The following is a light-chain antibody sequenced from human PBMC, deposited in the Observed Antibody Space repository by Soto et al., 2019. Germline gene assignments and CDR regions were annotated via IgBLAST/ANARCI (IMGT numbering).Light chain of an antibody. J-gene: IGKJ5*01. CDR1: QSISSW. Sequence: DIQMTQSPSTLSGSVGYRVTITCRASQSISSWLAWYQQKPGNAPKVLIYAASNLQTGVPSRFSGSGSGTDFTLTINSLQPEDFATYSCQQSYSTPITFGQGTRLEIK. CDR3: QQSYSTPIT. CDR2: AAS. V-gene: IGKV1-39*01.